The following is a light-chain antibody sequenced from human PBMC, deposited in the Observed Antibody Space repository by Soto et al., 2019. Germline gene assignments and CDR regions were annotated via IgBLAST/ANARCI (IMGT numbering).Light chain of an antibody. CDR3: QQYGTSQT. CDR1: QSVSSTY. J-gene: IGKJ1*01. V-gene: IGKV3-20*01. CDR2: GAS. Sequence: DIELTQSPGTLSLSLGERATLSCRASQSVSSTYSAWYQQKPGQAPRLLIYGASSRATGIPDRFSGSGSGTDFTLTISRLEPEDFAVYYCQQYGTSQTFGQGTKV.